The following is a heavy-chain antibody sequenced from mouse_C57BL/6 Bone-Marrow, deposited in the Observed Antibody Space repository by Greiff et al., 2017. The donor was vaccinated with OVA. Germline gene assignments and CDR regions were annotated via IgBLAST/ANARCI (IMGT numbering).Heavy chain of an antibody. Sequence: QVQLQQSGAELVRPGASVKLSCKASGYTFTDYYINWVKQRPGQGLEWIARIYPGSGNTYYNEKFKGKATLTAEKSSSTAYMQLSSLTSEDSAVYFCAREVRYFDVWGTGTTVTVSS. V-gene: IGHV1-76*01. CDR3: AREVRYFDV. D-gene: IGHD2-14*01. J-gene: IGHJ1*03. CDR2: IYPGSGNT. CDR1: GYTFTDYY.